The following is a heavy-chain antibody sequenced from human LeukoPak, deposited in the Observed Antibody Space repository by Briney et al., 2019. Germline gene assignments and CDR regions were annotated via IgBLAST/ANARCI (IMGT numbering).Heavy chain of an antibody. V-gene: IGHV3-23*01. J-gene: IGHJ4*02. CDR1: GFTFSSYA. D-gene: IGHD2-8*01. Sequence: GGSLRLSCAASGFTFSSYAMSWVRQAPGKGLEWVSAISGSGGSTYYADSVKGRFTISRDNSKNTLYLQMNSLRAEDTAVYYRANLLGLMASLDYWGQGTLVTVSS. CDR2: ISGSGGST. CDR3: ANLLGLMASLDY.